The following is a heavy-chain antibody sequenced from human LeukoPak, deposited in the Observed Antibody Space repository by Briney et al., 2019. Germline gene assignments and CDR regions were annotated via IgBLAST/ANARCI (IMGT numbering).Heavy chain of an antibody. CDR1: GYTFTSYA. Sequence: GASVKVSCKASGYTFTSYAMHWVRQAPGQRLEWMGWINAGNGNTKYSQKFQGRVTITRDTSASTAYMELSSLRSEDTAVYYCARSKRNYYDSSSYWFDPWGQGTLVTVSS. D-gene: IGHD3-22*01. V-gene: IGHV1-3*01. J-gene: IGHJ5*02. CDR2: INAGNGNT. CDR3: ARSKRNYYDSSSYWFDP.